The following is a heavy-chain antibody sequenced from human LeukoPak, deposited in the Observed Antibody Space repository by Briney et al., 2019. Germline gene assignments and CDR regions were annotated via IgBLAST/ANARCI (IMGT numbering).Heavy chain of an antibody. V-gene: IGHV5-51*01. CDR1: GYSFTSYW. D-gene: IGHD3-3*01. Sequence: GESLKISCKGSGYSFTSYWIGWVRQMPGKGLEWMGIIYPGDSDTRYSPSFQGQVTISADKSISTAYLQWSSLKASDTAMYYCARRGSYYDFWSGYYGDAFDFWGQGTMVTVSS. CDR3: ARRGSYYDFWSGYYGDAFDF. J-gene: IGHJ3*01. CDR2: IYPGDSDT.